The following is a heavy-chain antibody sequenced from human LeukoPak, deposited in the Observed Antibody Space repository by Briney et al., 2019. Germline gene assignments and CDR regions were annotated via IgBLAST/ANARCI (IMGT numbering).Heavy chain of an antibody. V-gene: IGHV5-51*01. Sequence: GESLKISCKGSGYDFSSYWIGWVRRMPGKGLEWMGIIDPSDSDARYSPSFRGQVTISADKSINTAYLQWGRLKASDTAIYYCARHGDYDSTGFSDYYFKSWGQGTLVTVSS. CDR2: IDPSDSDA. D-gene: IGHD3-22*01. J-gene: IGHJ4*02. CDR3: ARHGDYDSTGFSDYYFKS. CDR1: GYDFSSYW.